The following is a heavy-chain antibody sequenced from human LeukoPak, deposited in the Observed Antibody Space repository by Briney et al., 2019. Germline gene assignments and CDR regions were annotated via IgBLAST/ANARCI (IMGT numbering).Heavy chain of an antibody. D-gene: IGHD3-3*01. CDR2: IYHSGST. J-gene: IGHJ4*02. CDR1: GGSISSGGYY. Sequence: SETLSLTCTVSGGSISSGGYYWSWIRQPPGKGLEWIGYIYHSGSTYYNPSLKSRVTISVDRSKNQFSLKLSSVTAADTAVYYCARHLRFLEWLLPNYADYWGQGTLVTVSS. CDR3: ARHLRFLEWLLPNYADY. V-gene: IGHV4-30-2*01.